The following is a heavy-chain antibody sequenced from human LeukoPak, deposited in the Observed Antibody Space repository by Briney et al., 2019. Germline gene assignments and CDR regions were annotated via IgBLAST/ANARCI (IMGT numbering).Heavy chain of an antibody. Sequence: GGSLRLSCAASGFTFSSYAMHWVRQAPGKGLEYVSAISSNGGSTYYANSVKGRFTISRDNSENTLYLQMGSLRAEDMAVYYCARGGIFYDYWGQGTLVTVSS. D-gene: IGHD2-15*01. V-gene: IGHV3-64*01. CDR2: ISSNGGST. J-gene: IGHJ4*02. CDR3: ARGGIFYDY. CDR1: GFTFSSYA.